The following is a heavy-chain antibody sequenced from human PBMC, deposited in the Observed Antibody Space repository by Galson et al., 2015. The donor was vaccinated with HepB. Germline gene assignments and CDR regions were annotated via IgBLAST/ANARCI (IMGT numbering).Heavy chain of an antibody. Sequence: SLRLSCAASGFTFSSYAMHWVRQAPGKGLEWVALISYDGGNKHYVDSVEGRFTISRDNSKNTLYLQMNSLRAEDTAVYYCARGFYDSNYFDHWGQGTLVTVSS. V-gene: IGHV3-30-3*01. CDR2: ISYDGGNK. CDR3: ARGFYDSNYFDH. CDR1: GFTFSSYA. D-gene: IGHD3-22*01. J-gene: IGHJ4*02.